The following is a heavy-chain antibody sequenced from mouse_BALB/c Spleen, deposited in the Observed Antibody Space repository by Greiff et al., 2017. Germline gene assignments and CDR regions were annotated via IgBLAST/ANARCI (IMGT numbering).Heavy chain of an antibody. CDR3: ARQVYGNYVSYAMDY. Sequence: VQLKESGGGLVQPGGSLKLSCAASGFTFSSYTMSWVRQTPEKRLEWVAYISNGGGSTYYPDTVKGRFTISRDNAKNTLYLQMSSLKSEDTAMYYCARQVYGNYVSYAMDYWGQGTSVTVSS. J-gene: IGHJ4*01. CDR2: ISNGGGST. V-gene: IGHV5-12-2*01. D-gene: IGHD2-1*01. CDR1: GFTFSSYT.